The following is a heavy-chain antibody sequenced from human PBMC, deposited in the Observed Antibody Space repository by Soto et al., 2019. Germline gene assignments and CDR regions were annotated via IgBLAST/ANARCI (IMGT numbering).Heavy chain of an antibody. CDR3: AKLLSAGTTETYYYYGMDV. D-gene: IGHD1-7*01. V-gene: IGHV3-30*18. CDR1: GFTFSSYG. J-gene: IGHJ6*02. Sequence: LRLSCAASGFTFSSYGMHWVRQAPGKGLEWVAVISYDGSSKYYADSVKGRFTISRDNSKNTLYLQMNSLRAEDTAVYYCAKLLSAGTTETYYYYGMDVWGQGTTVTVSS. CDR2: ISYDGSSK.